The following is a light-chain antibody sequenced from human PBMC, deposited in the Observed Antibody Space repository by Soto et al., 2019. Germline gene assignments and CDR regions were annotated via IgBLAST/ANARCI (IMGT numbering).Light chain of an antibody. J-gene: IGKJ5*01. CDR2: SAT. Sequence: DIQMTQSPSSLSASVGDRVTITCRASQDIAWYQQKPGKVTKLLIYSATTLQSSVPSLFSGSGAGTDFTLTISSVHHEDVATYFRQKFNTAPLTFGQGTQLEIK. CDR1: QDI. CDR3: QKFNTAPLT. V-gene: IGKV1-27*01.